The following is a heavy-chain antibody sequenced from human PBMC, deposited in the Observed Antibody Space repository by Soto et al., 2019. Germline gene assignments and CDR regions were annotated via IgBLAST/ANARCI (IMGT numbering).Heavy chain of an antibody. CDR1: GFTFRSYA. J-gene: IGHJ4*02. V-gene: IGHV3-23*01. CDR3: ARDQGASYGLYYFDY. Sequence: EVQLLESGGGFVQPGGSLRLSCAASGFTFRSYAMSWVRQAPGKGLEWVSAVSASGTGTYYSDSVKGRFTISRDNSKNTLYLQMNSLRAEDTALYYCARDQGASYGLYYFDYWGQGTLVTVSS. D-gene: IGHD5-18*01. CDR2: VSASGTGT.